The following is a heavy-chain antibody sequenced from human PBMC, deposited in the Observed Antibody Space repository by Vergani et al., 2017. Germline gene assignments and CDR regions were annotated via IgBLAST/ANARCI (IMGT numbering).Heavy chain of an antibody. Sequence: QVQLVQSGAEVKKPGSSVKVSCKASGCTFSSYAISWVRQAPGQGLEWMGGIIPIFGTANYAQKFQGRVTITADESTSTAYMELSSLRSEDTAVYYCTLTAAGTADYYGMDVWGQGTTVTVSS. J-gene: IGHJ6*02. D-gene: IGHD6-13*01. CDR3: TLTAAGTADYYGMDV. CDR1: GCTFSSYA. V-gene: IGHV1-69*01. CDR2: IIPIFGTA.